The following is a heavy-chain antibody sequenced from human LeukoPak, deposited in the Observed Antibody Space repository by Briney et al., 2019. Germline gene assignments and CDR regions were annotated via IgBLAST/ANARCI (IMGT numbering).Heavy chain of an antibody. J-gene: IGHJ5*02. V-gene: IGHV4-61*02. Sequence: SETLSLTCTVSGGSISSGSYYWSWIRQPAGKGLEWIGRIYTSGSTNYNPSLKRRVTISVDTSKNQFSLKMSSVTAADTAVYYCARGPYIVVVPAANSWFDPWGQGTLVTVSS. CDR1: GGSISSGSYY. D-gene: IGHD2-2*01. CDR2: IYTSGST. CDR3: ARGPYIVVVPAANSWFDP.